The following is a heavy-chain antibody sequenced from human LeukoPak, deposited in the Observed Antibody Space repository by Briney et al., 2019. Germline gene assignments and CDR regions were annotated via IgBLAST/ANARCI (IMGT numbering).Heavy chain of an antibody. V-gene: IGHV3-21*01. J-gene: IGHJ5*02. Sequence: GGSLRLSCAASGFTFSSYSMNWVRQAPGKGLEWISSIRSSSNYIYYADSVKGRFTISRDNAKNSLYLQMNSLRAEDTAVYYCARDPSSGWYLKGWFDPWGQGTLVTVSS. CDR3: ARDPSSGWYLKGWFDP. D-gene: IGHD6-19*01. CDR1: GFTFSSYS. CDR2: IRSSSNYI.